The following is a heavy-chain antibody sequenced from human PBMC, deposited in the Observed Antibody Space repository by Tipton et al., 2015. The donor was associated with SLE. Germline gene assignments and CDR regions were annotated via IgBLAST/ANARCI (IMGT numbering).Heavy chain of an antibody. CDR1: GGSIRSSRHF. CDR2: LYYSGNT. V-gene: IGHV4-39*07. J-gene: IGHJ4*02. D-gene: IGHD2-8*01. CDR3: AWGYCSDGVCSGFGFFDY. Sequence: TLSLTCTVSGGSIRSSRHFWGWIRQPPGKGLEWIGVLYYSGNTYYNPSLKSPVTLSIDTSKNQFSLKMRSVTAADTAVYFCAWGYCSDGVCSGFGFFDYWGQGTWSPSPQ.